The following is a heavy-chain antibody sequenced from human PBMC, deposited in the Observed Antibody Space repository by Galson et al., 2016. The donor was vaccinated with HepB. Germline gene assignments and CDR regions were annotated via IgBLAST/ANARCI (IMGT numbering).Heavy chain of an antibody. Sequence: SLRLSCAASGFTVSRYDMSWVRQAPGKGLEWVSVIYSGASTYYDASVKGRFTISRDSYKNTLYLQMNSLRAEDTAVYYCARDGGYYGMDVWGQGTTVTVSS. V-gene: IGHV3-53*01. CDR3: ARDGGYYGMDV. CDR1: GFTVSRYD. CDR2: IYSGAST. J-gene: IGHJ6*02.